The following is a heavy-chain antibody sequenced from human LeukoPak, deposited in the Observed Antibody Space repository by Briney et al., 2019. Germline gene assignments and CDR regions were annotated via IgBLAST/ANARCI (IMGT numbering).Heavy chain of an antibody. CDR2: IYYSGST. CDR1: GGSLSSYY. Sequence: SETLSLTCTVSGGSLSSYYWSWIRQPPGKGLEWIGYIYYSGSTNYNPSLKSRVTISVDTSKNQFSLKLSSVTAADTAVYYCARTYASGYFDYWGQGTLVTVSS. V-gene: IGHV4-59*01. J-gene: IGHJ4*02. D-gene: IGHD3-10*01. CDR3: ARTYASGYFDY.